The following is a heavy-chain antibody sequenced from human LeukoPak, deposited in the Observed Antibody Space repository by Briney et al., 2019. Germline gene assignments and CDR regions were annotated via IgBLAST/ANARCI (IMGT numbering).Heavy chain of an antibody. D-gene: IGHD6-19*01. CDR1: GDSVSSINGA. CDR2: TYYRSKWYN. V-gene: IGHV6-1*01. CDR3: ARDLGNTGWYTFDY. J-gene: IGHJ4*02. Sequence: SQTLSLTCAISGDSVSSINGAWNWIRQSPSRGLKWLGRTYYRSKWYNDYVESMKGRITISPDTSKNQFSLHLDSVTPEDTAVYYCARDLGNTGWYTFDYWGQGTQVTVSS.